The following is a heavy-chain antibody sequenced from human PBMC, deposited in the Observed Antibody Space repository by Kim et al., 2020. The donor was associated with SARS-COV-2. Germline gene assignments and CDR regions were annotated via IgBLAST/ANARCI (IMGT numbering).Heavy chain of an antibody. CDR2: IYHSGST. CDR1: GGSISSGGYS. Sequence: SETLSLTCAVSGGSISSGGYSWSWIRQPPGKGLEWIGYIYHSGSTYYNPSLKSRVTISVDRSKNQFSLKLSSVTAADTAVYYCARVWMRDCTNGVCYTNYFDYWGQGTLVTVSS. D-gene: IGHD2-8*01. V-gene: IGHV4-30-2*01. CDR3: ARVWMRDCTNGVCYTNYFDY. J-gene: IGHJ4*02.